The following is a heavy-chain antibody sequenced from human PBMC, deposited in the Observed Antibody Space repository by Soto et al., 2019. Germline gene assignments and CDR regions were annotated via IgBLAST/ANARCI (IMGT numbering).Heavy chain of an antibody. Sequence: GXSLRLSCAASGFTFSTYALSWFRQAPGKGLEWVSGISSSGGSTNHADSVKGRFIISRDNSKNMVYLQMNSLRAEDTAVYYCACLAWFGDPVPPFDCWGQGIVVTVSS. D-gene: IGHD3-10*01. V-gene: IGHV3-23*01. J-gene: IGHJ4*02. CDR1: GFTFSTYA. CDR2: ISSSGGST. CDR3: ACLAWFGDPVPPFDC.